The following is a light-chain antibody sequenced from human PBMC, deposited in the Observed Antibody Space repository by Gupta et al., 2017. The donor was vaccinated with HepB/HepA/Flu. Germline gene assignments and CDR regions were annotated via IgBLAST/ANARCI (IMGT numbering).Light chain of an antibody. Sequence: QSALTQPASVSGSPGQWITISCTGTSSDIGGYYYASWYQQHPGKAPNVMIYEVSNRPSGVSDRFSGSKSGNTASLTISGLQAEDEADYYCSSDTSSSTCVFGGGTKLTVL. CDR1: SSDIGGYYY. J-gene: IGLJ2*01. CDR2: EVS. CDR3: SSDTSSSTCV. V-gene: IGLV2-14*01.